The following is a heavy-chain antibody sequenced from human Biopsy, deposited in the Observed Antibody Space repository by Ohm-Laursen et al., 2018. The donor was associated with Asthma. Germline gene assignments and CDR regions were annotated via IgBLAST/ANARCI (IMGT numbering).Heavy chain of an antibody. D-gene: IGHD3-22*01. CDR1: SGSGGYMRSGNYY. J-gene: IGHJ5*02. Sequence: SETLSLTWSLSSGSGGYMRSGNYYWGWIRQPPGKGLEWIGSIYYSGTTYYNPSLESRVTVSADTSKNQFSLKLSSVTAADTAVYYCARDLSFYDSSGYYRRWFDPWGRGTLVTVSS. V-gene: IGHV4-39*02. CDR2: IYYSGTT. CDR3: ARDLSFYDSSGYYRRWFDP.